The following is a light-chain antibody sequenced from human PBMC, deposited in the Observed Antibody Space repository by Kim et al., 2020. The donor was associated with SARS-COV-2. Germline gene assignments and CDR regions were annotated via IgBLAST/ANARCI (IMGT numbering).Light chain of an antibody. CDR1: SSNIGAGYD. CDR2: GNS. CDR3: QSYDSSLNGRV. J-gene: IGLJ3*02. V-gene: IGLV1-40*01. Sequence: QSVLTQPPSVSGAPGQRVTISCTGSSSNIGAGYDVHWYQQLPGTAPKLLIYGNSNRPSGVPHRFSGSKSGTSASLAITGLQAEDEADYYCQSYDSSLNGRVFGGGTQLTV.